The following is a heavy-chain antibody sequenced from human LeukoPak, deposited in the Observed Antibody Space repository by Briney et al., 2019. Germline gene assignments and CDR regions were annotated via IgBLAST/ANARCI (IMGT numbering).Heavy chain of an antibody. J-gene: IGHJ4*02. D-gene: IGHD4-17*01. V-gene: IGHV3-21*01. CDR2: ISSSSYI. Sequence: GGSLRLSCAASGFTFSSYSMNWVRQAPGKGLEWVSSISSSSYIYYADSVKGRFTISRDNAKNSLYLQMNSLRAEDTAVYYCARDMSDDGVSSYWGQGTLVTVSS. CDR3: ARDMSDDGVSSY. CDR1: GFTFSSYS.